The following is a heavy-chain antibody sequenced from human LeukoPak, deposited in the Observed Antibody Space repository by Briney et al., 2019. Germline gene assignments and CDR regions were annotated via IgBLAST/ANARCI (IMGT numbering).Heavy chain of an antibody. D-gene: IGHD5-18*01. CDR3: ARDDRGRRGYSYGYEVDY. CDR1: GGTFSSYA. J-gene: IGHJ4*02. CDR2: IIPILGIA. V-gene: IGHV1-69*04. Sequence: SVKVSCKASGGTFSSYAISWVRQALGQGLEWMGRIIPILGIANYAQKFQGRVTITADKSTSTAYMELSSLRSEGTAVYYCARDDRGRRGYSYGYEVDYWGQGTLVTVSS.